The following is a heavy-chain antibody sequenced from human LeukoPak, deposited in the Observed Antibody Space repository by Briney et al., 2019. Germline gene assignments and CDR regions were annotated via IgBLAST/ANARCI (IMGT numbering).Heavy chain of an antibody. V-gene: IGHV3-7*01. D-gene: IGHD6-13*01. Sequence: GVSLRLSCAASGFTFSSYAMSWVRQAPGKGLEWVANIKQDGGEKYYVASVKGRFTISRDNAKNSLYLQMNSLRAEDTAVYYCARDPQQQLAPRLGRWGQGTLVTVSS. CDR2: IKQDGGEK. CDR1: GFTFSSYA. CDR3: ARDPQQQLAPRLGR. J-gene: IGHJ4*02.